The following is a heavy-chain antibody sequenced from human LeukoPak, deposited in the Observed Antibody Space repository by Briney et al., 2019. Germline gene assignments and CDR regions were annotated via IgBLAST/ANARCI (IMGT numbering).Heavy chain of an antibody. D-gene: IGHD5-18*01. Sequence: SETLSLTCTVSGGSISSYYWSWIRQPPGKGLEWTGYIYYSGSTNYNPSLKSRVTISVDTSKNQFSLKLSSVTAADTAVYYCARQIHSPSSYYFDYWGRGTLVTVSS. CDR2: IYYSGST. CDR1: GGSISSYY. V-gene: IGHV4-59*08. CDR3: ARQIHSPSSYYFDY. J-gene: IGHJ4*02.